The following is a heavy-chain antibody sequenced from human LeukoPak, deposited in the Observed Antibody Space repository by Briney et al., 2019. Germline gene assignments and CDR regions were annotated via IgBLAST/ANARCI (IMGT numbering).Heavy chain of an antibody. V-gene: IGHV1-18*04. CDR2: ISAYNGNT. J-gene: IGHJ4*02. CDR3: ARDVKRPEWLSPDY. Sequence: GASVKVSCKASGYTFTGYFIHWMRQAPGQGLEWMGWISAYNGNTNYAQKLQGRVTMTTDTSTSTAYMELRSLRSDDTAVYYCARDVKRPEWLSPDYWGQGTLVTVSS. CDR1: GYTFTGYF. D-gene: IGHD3-3*01.